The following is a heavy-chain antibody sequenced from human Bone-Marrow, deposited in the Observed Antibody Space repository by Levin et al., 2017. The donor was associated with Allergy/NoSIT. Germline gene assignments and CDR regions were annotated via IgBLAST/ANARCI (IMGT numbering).Heavy chain of an antibody. CDR2: IWYDGSNK. CDR1: GFTFSSYG. Sequence: GESLKISCAASGFTFSSYGMHWVRQAPGKGLEWVAVIWYDGSNKYYADSVKGRFTISRDNSKNTLYLQMNSLRAEDTAVYYCAREEPGQWLTDYWGQGTLVTVSS. CDR3: AREEPGQWLTDY. V-gene: IGHV3-33*01. D-gene: IGHD6-19*01. J-gene: IGHJ4*02.